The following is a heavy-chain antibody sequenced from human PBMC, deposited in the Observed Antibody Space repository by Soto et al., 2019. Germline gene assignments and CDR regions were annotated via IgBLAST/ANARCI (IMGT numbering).Heavy chain of an antibody. CDR2: IYYSGST. D-gene: IGHD4-17*01. V-gene: IGHV4-31*03. CDR1: GGSISSGGYY. J-gene: IGHJ1*01. Sequence: SETLSLTCTVSGGSISSGGYYWSWIRQHPGKGLEWIGYIYYSGSTYYNPSLKSRVTISVDTSKNQFSLKLSSVTTADTAVYYCASRYGDYVEGYFRHWGQGTLVTVSS. CDR3: ASRYGDYVEGYFRH.